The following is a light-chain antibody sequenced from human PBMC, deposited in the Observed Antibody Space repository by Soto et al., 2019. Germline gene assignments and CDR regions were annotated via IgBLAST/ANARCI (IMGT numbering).Light chain of an antibody. CDR1: QTISSW. J-gene: IGKJ1*01. V-gene: IGKV1-5*03. Sequence: DIQMTQSPSTLSGSVGERVPITLRPSQTISSWLAWYQQKPGKAPKVLIYKASTLKSGVPSRFSGSGSGTEFTLTISSLQPDDFATYYCKHYNSYSEAFGKGTKVDIK. CDR2: KAS. CDR3: KHYNSYSEA.